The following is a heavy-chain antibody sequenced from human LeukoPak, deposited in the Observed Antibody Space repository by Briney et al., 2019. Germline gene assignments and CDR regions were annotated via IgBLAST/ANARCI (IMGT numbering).Heavy chain of an antibody. V-gene: IGHV1-8*01. CDR1: GYTFTSYD. CDR2: MNPNSGNT. D-gene: IGHD3/OR15-3a*01. CDR3: ARGGWTLHTYYYMDV. J-gene: IGHJ6*03. Sequence: GASVKVSCKASGYTFTSYDINWVRQATGQGLEWMGWMNPNSGNTGYAQKFQGRVTMTRNTSISTAYMKLSSLRSEDTAVYYCARGGWTLHTYYYMDVWGKGTTVTVSS.